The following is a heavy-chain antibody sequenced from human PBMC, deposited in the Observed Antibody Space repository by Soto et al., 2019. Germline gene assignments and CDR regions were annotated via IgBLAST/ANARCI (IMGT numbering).Heavy chain of an antibody. J-gene: IGHJ6*02. CDR2: IYYRGST. CDR1: GGSISSHY. D-gene: IGHD1-26*01. CDR3: ARDGREASGMDV. V-gene: IGHV4-59*11. Sequence: TLSLTCTVSGGSISSHYWSWVRQAPGKGLEWIGHIYYRGSTTYNPSLRSRSTISVDTSNNQFSLKLNSVTTADTAVYYCARDGREASGMDVWGQGTKVTVSS.